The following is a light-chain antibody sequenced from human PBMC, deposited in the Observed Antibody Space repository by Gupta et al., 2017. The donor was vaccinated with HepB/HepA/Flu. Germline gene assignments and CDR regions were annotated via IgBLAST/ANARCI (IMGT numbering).Light chain of an antibody. CDR1: QRVSSN. Sequence: EIVMTQSPATLSVSPGERATHSCRASQRVSSNLAWYQQKPGQAHRLLIYGASTMSTGIPARFSGSGSGKEFTLTSSSLQADDVAVYYCQEYNNWPWTFGQGTKVEIK. CDR2: GAS. J-gene: IGKJ1*01. CDR3: QEYNNWPWT. V-gene: IGKV3-15*01.